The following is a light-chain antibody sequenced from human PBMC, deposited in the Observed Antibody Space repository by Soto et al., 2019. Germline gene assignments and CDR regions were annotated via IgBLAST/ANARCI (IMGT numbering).Light chain of an antibody. CDR1: QSVSSN. J-gene: IGKJ3*01. CDR3: QQYNNWFD. CDR2: GAS. Sequence: EIVMTQSPATLSVSPGERATLSCRASQSVSSNLAWYQQKPGQAPRLLIYGASTRATGIPARFSGSGSGTEFTLTISSRQSEDFAVYYCQQYNNWFDFGPGTKVDIK. V-gene: IGKV3-15*01.